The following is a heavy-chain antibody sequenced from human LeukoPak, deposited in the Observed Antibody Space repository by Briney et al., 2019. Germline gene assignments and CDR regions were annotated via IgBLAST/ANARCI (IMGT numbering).Heavy chain of an antibody. CDR3: ARGRGWYYDSSGYYYFDY. Sequence: GGSLRLSCAASGFTFSNYWIHWVRQVPGKGLVWVSRINPAGNYRNYADSVEGRFTISRDNSKNTLYLQMNSLRAEDTAVYYCARGRGWYYDSSGYYYFDYWGQGTLVTVSS. CDR2: INPAGNYR. CDR1: GFTFSNYW. V-gene: IGHV3-74*01. J-gene: IGHJ4*02. D-gene: IGHD3-22*01.